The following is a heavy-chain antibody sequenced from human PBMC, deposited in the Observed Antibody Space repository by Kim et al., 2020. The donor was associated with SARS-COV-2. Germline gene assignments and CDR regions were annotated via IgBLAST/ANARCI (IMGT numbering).Heavy chain of an antibody. CDR3: ARDLGNVYDFSPLGY. J-gene: IGHJ4*02. V-gene: IGHV4-31*03. CDR1: GGSISSGGYY. CDR2: IYYSGST. D-gene: IGHD3-3*01. Sequence: SETLSLTCTVSGGSISSGGYYWSWIRQHPGKGLEWIGYIYYSGSTYYNPSLKSRVTISVDTSKNQFSLKLSSVTAADTAVYYCARDLGNVYDFSPLGYWGQGTLVTVSS.